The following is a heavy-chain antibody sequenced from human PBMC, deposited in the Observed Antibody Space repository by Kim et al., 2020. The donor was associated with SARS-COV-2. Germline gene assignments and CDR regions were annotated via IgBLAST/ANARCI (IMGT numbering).Heavy chain of an antibody. V-gene: IGHV5-10-1*01. CDR2: IDPSDSYT. D-gene: IGHD3-9*01. CDR3: ARDYDILTGSHYLGRNYYGMDV. CDR1: GYSFTSYW. Sequence: GESLKISCKGSGYSFTSYWISWVRQMPGKGLEWMGRIDPSDSYTNYSPSFQGHVTISADKSISTAYLQWSSLKASDTAMYYCARDYDILTGSHYLGRNYYGMDVWGQGTTVTVSS. J-gene: IGHJ6*02.